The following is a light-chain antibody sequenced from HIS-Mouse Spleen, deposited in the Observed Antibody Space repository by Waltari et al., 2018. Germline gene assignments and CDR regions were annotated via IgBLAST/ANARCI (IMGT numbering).Light chain of an antibody. CDR2: SNN. J-gene: IGLJ3*02. CDR3: AAWDDSLNGWV. Sequence: QSVLTQPPSASGTPGQRVTISCSGSSPHIGSNTVNWYQQPPGPAPKPLIYSNNQRPSGVPDRFSGSKSGTSASLAISGLQSEDEADYYCAAWDDSLNGWVFGGGTKLTVL. CDR1: SPHIGSNT. V-gene: IGLV1-44*01.